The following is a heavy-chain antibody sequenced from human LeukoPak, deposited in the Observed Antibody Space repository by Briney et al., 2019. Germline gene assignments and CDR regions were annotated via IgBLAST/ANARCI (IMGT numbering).Heavy chain of an antibody. J-gene: IGHJ4*02. CDR2: IYSGGST. D-gene: IGHD2-2*01. V-gene: IGHV3-66*02. Sequence: QSGGSLRLSCAASGFTFSDYYMSWIRQAPGKGLEWVSVIYSGGSTYYADSVKGRFTISRDNSKNTLYLQMNSLRAEDTAVYYCARGTYKSVPAALDYWGQGTLVTVSS. CDR1: GFTFSDYY. CDR3: ARGTYKSVPAALDY.